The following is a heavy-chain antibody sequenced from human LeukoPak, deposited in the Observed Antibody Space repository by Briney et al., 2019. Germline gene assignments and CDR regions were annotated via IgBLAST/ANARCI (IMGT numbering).Heavy chain of an antibody. D-gene: IGHD2-2*01. CDR3: EKVFCSSPRCFVPFDY. CDR1: GFTFSNFA. CDR2: ISPRGDRT. Sequence: GGSLRLSCAASGFTFSNFAMGWVRQAPGKGLVWLSTISPRGDRTYDADSVRGRFIISRDNSKNTFYLQLNSLRAEDTAVYYCEKVFCSSPRCFVPFDYWGQGTLVSVSS. V-gene: IGHV3-23*01. J-gene: IGHJ4*02.